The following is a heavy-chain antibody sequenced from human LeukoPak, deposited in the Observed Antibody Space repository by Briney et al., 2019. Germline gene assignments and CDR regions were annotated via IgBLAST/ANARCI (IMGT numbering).Heavy chain of an antibody. V-gene: IGHV3-21*01. J-gene: IGHJ6*02. CDR1: GFTFSSYT. CDR3: ARVLGSGTYGMDV. D-gene: IGHD3-10*01. Sequence: GGSLRLSCAASGFTFSSYTVNWVRQAPGKGLEWVSSISGTSSSIYYADSVKGRFTISRDNARNSLYLQMNSLRAGDTAVYYCARVLGSGTYGMDVWGQGTTVTVSS. CDR2: ISGTSSSI.